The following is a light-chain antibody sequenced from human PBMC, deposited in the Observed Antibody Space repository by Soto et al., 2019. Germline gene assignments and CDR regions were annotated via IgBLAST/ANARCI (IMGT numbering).Light chain of an antibody. CDR1: QGISSY. CDR3: QQYYSYPWT. J-gene: IGKJ1*01. V-gene: IGKV1-8*01. Sequence: AIRMTQSPSSLSASTGDRVTITCRASQGISSYLAWYQQKPGKAPKLLIYAASTLQSGVPSRFSGSGSGTDFTLTISCLQSEDFATYYCQQYYSYPWTVGQGTKVETK. CDR2: AAS.